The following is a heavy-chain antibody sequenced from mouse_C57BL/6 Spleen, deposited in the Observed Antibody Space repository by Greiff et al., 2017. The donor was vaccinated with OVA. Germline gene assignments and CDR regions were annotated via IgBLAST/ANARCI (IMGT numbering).Heavy chain of an antibody. CDR2: IYPSDSET. CDR3: ARSRDGYYGGYFDY. D-gene: IGHD2-3*01. Sequence: QVQLQQPGAELVRPGSSVKLSCKASGYTFTSYWMDWVKQRPGQGLEWIGNIYPSDSETHYNQKFKDKATLTVDKSSSTAYKQLSSLASEDSAVYYCARSRDGYYGGYFDYWGQGTTLTVSS. CDR1: GYTFTSYW. V-gene: IGHV1-61*01. J-gene: IGHJ2*01.